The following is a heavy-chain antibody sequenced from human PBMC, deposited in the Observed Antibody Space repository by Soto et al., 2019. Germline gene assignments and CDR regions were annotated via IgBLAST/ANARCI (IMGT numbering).Heavy chain of an antibody. CDR1: GFTFSNYW. V-gene: IGHV3-74*01. CDR3: ASSISLAGTDWYFDL. J-gene: IGHJ2*01. CDR2: ISGDATST. D-gene: IGHD6-19*01. Sequence: EVQLVETGGGSVQRGGSLRLSCAASGFTFSNYWMHWVRQAPGKGLVWVSRISGDATSTSYADSVQGRFSISRDNAKNTLYLQMSSLRAEDTAVYYCASSISLAGTDWYFDLWGRGTLVTVSS.